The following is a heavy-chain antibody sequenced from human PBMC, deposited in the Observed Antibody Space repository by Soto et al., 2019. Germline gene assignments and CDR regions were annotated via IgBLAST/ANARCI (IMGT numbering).Heavy chain of an antibody. Sequence: PSETLSLTCAVYGGSFSGYYWSWIRQPPGKGLEWIGEINHSGSTNYNPSLKSRVTISVDTSKNQFSLKLSSVTAADTAVYYCARRGYCSGGSCYPTPFDYWGQGTRVTVSS. D-gene: IGHD2-15*01. CDR1: GGSFSGYY. J-gene: IGHJ4*02. CDR2: INHSGST. CDR3: ARRGYCSGGSCYPTPFDY. V-gene: IGHV4-34*01.